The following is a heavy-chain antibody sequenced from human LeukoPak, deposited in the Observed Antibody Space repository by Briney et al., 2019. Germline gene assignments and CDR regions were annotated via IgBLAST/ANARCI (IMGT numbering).Heavy chain of an antibody. J-gene: IGHJ6*02. V-gene: IGHV3-30*18. CDR1: GLTFSNYG. Sequence: GGSLRLSCAASGLTFSNYGMHWDRQAPGKGLEWVAVISYDGSNKYYADSVKGRFTISRDNSKNTLYLQMNSLRAEDTAVYYCAKEKVPAAMDYGMDVWGQGTTVTVSS. D-gene: IGHD2-2*01. CDR3: AKEKVPAAMDYGMDV. CDR2: ISYDGSNK.